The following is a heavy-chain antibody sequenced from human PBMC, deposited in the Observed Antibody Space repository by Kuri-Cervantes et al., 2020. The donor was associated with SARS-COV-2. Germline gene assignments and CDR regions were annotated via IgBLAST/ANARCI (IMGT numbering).Heavy chain of an antibody. D-gene: IGHD3-16*02. V-gene: IGHV3-74*01. J-gene: IGHJ4*02. CDR1: GFTFSSYW. Sequence: AGSLSLSCAASGFTFSSYWMHWGRQAPGKGQVRVSRFNSYGSSTIYADSVKGRFTISRDNAKNTLYLQMNSLRAEDTAVYYCARDGGYRTSSSFDYWGQGTLVTVSS. CDR2: FNSYGSST. CDR3: ARDGGYRTSSSFDY.